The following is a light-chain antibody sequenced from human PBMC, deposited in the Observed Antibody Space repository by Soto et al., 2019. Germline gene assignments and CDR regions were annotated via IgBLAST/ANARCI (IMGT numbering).Light chain of an antibody. V-gene: IGKV1-12*01. CDR2: AAS. Sequence: DIQMTQSPSSVSASVGDRVTITCRSSEDISTWLAWYQQKPGKAPKLLIYAASSLQSGVPSRFSGSGSGTDFTLTISSLQPEDFATYYCQQSYSTLITFGQRTRPAIK. J-gene: IGKJ5*01. CDR1: EDISTW. CDR3: QQSYSTLIT.